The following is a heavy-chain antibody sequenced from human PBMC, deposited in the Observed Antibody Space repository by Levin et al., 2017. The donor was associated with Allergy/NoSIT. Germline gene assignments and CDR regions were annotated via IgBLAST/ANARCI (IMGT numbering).Heavy chain of an antibody. V-gene: IGHV4-30-2*01. CDR1: GGSISSGGYS. CDR3: ARGIPPPTVRYCSSTSGYAMGYFDY. CDR2: IYHSGST. Sequence: SETLPLTCAVSGGSISSGGYSWSWIRQPPGKGLEWIGYIYHSGSTYYNPSLKSRVTISVDRSKNQFSLKLSSVTAADTAVYYCARGIPPPTVRYCSSTSGYAMGYFDYWGQGTLVTVSS. D-gene: IGHD2-2*01. J-gene: IGHJ4*02.